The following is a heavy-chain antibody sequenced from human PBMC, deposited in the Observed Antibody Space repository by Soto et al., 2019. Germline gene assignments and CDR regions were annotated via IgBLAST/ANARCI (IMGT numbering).Heavy chain of an antibody. CDR1: GSTFSSYV. CDR3: ERLTPIVFDF. Sequence: QPGGSLTLSCAASGSTFSSYVMSWVRQAPGKGLEWVSVITGSGGSTYYADSVKGRFTISRDNSKNMLDLQMNSLRAGDMAVYYCERLTPIVFDFLGQGTLFS. D-gene: IGHD1-26*01. CDR2: ITGSGGST. V-gene: IGHV3-23*01. J-gene: IGHJ4*02.